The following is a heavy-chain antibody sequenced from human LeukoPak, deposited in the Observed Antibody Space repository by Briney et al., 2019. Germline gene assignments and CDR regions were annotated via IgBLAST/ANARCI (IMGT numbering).Heavy chain of an antibody. J-gene: IGHJ4*02. D-gene: IGHD3-10*01. CDR1: GFSFSSYN. CDR3: ARDGSGSYHY. CDR2: ITTSSTYT. Sequence: GGSLRLSCAASGFSFSSYNMNWVRQAPGKGLEWVSSITTSSTYTFYADSVRGRFTISRDNAKNSLYLQMNSLRAEDTAVYYCARDGSGSYHYWGQGTLVTVSS. V-gene: IGHV3-21*01.